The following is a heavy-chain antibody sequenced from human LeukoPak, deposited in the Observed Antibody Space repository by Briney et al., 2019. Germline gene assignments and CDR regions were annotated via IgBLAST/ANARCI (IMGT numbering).Heavy chain of an antibody. CDR1: GFTFSGCA. CDR3: TRLSDDSRGYYFNYVFDY. Sequence: PGGSLRLSCAASGFTFSGCAVHWVRQASGKGLEWVGRIKSIGNSYATEYAASVKGRFTISRDDSKSTAHLQMNSLNTEDTAVYYCTRLSDDSRGYYFNYVFDYWGRGTLVTVSS. D-gene: IGHD3-22*01. J-gene: IGHJ4*02. V-gene: IGHV3-73*01. CDR2: IKSIGNSYAT.